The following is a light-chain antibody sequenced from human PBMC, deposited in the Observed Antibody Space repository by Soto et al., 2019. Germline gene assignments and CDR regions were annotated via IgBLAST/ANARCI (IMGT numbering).Light chain of an antibody. CDR3: CSYAGRYTV. CDR2: DVS. Sequence: QSALTQPRSVSGSPGQSVTLSCSGTSSDVGGYNYVSWYQQHPGKAPKLMIYDVSQRPSGVPDRFAGSKSGNTASLTISGLQAEDAADYYCCSYAGRYTVFGTGTKLTVL. J-gene: IGLJ1*01. CDR1: SSDVGGYNY. V-gene: IGLV2-11*01.